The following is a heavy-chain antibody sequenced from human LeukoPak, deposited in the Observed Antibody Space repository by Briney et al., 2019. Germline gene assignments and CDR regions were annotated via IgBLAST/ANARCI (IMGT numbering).Heavy chain of an antibody. CDR2: ISAYNGNT. D-gene: IGHD3-16*02. CDR3: ARDRVPSMITFGGVIVR. Sequence: GASVKVSCKASGYTFTSYGISWVRQAPGQGLEWMGWISAYNGNTNYGQKLQGRVTMTTDTSTSTAYMELRSLRSDDTAVYYCARDRVPSMITFGGVIVRWGQGTLVTVSS. CDR1: GYTFTSYG. V-gene: IGHV1-18*01. J-gene: IGHJ4*02.